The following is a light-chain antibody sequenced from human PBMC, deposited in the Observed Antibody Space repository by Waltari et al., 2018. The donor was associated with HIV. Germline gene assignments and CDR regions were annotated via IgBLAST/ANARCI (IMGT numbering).Light chain of an antibody. CDR3: NARDSTVQGVV. CDR2: GEN. CDR1: SLRLYS. V-gene: IGLV3-19*01. J-gene: IGLJ2*01. Sequence: SSELTQDPAVPVALGQTVSITCHGDSLRLYSASWYQQKPGQAPVVILYGENDRPSGIPDRFSGSNSGDRAFLTITGTQAEDEADYYCNARDSTVQGVVFGGGTRLTVL.